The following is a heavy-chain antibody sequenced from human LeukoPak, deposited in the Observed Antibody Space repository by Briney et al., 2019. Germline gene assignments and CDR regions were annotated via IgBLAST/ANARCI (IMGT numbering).Heavy chain of an antibody. V-gene: IGHV4-61*08. CDR3: ARDQGGGSYRHAFDV. J-gene: IGHJ3*01. Sequence: EXLSLTCSXXXXXVDXXDFYXXWXRQXXXXELXXXXHXYHSGSTIYNPSLKSRVTISVDMSKNQFSLRLTSGTAADTAVYYCARDQGGGSYRHAFDVWGQGKMVTVSS. CDR1: XXXVDXXDFY. CDR2: XYHSGST. D-gene: IGHD1-26*01.